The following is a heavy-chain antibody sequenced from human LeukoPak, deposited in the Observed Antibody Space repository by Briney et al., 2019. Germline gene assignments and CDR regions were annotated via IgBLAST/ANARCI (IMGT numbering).Heavy chain of an antibody. Sequence: GGSLRLSCAVSGFTFSNDWMHWVRQAPGKGLVWVSRISSDGTTTNYADSVKGRFTISRDNAKNTLYLQMDSLRVGDTAVYYCAGRWSFDYWGQGTLVTVSS. CDR3: AGRWSFDY. D-gene: IGHD2-15*01. V-gene: IGHV3-74*01. CDR1: GFTFSNDW. J-gene: IGHJ4*02. CDR2: ISSDGTTT.